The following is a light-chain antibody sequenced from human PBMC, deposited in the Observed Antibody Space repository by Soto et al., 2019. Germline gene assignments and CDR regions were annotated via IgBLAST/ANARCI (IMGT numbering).Light chain of an antibody. CDR1: QGIRSY. V-gene: IGKV1-9*01. CDR3: QYLNSFPLS. CDR2: LAS. J-gene: IGKJ4*01. Sequence: DIQLTQSPASLSASVGDRVTITCRASQGIRSYLAWYQQKPGEAPKLLIFLASTLQSGVPSRFSGSGSGTDFSLTIKSMQTEDVANYYCQYLNSFPLSFGGGTKVDIK.